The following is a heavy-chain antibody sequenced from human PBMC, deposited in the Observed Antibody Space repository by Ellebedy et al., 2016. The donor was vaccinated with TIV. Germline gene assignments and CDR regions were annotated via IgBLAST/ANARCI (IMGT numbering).Heavy chain of an antibody. J-gene: IGHJ4*02. V-gene: IGHV3-53*01. Sequence: GESLKISCAASGFAVSNSYMSWVRQAPGKGLEWVSIIYSGGSTYYADSVKGRFTISRDNSKNTLYLQMNSLRVEDTAVDYCAKNGAAGTRGPIDYWGQGTLVTVSS. CDR1: GFAVSNSY. D-gene: IGHD6-13*01. CDR3: AKNGAAGTRGPIDY. CDR2: IYSGGST.